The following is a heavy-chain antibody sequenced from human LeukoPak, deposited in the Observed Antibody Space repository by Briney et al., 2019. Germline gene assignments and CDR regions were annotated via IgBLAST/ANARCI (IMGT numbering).Heavy chain of an antibody. CDR1: GFAFSSYA. CDR2: ISGTGGRT. D-gene: IGHD6-13*01. J-gene: IGHJ4*02. V-gene: IGHV3-23*01. Sequence: GGSLRLSCAASGFAFSSYAMSWVRQAPGKGLEWVSSISGTGGRTYYADSVKGRLPISRDNSKNTLDLQMNSLRADDTAVYYCARDGYSNYWYLNLWGQGTLVTVSS. CDR3: ARDGYSNYWYLNL.